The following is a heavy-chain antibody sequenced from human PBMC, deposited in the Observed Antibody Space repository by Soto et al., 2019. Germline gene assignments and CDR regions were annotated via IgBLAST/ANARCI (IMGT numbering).Heavy chain of an antibody. Sequence: PSETLSLTSTVSCGSISSGGYYWSWIRQHPGKGRVWIGYIQFSGSTYYNPSLNSRVTISVDTSKNQFSLKPSSVTAADTAVYYCARDGGSYDSSGYYVASYGMDVWGQGTTVTVSS. V-gene: IGHV4-31*02. CDR1: CGSISSGGYY. CDR3: ARDGGSYDSSGYYVASYGMDV. J-gene: IGHJ6*02. CDR2: IQFSGST. D-gene: IGHD3-22*01.